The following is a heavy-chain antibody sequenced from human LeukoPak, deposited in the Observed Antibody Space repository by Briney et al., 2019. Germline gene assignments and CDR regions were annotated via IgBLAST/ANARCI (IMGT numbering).Heavy chain of an antibody. V-gene: IGHV4-59*08. J-gene: IGHJ4*02. D-gene: IGHD3-10*01. CDR2: IYYSGST. CDR1: GGSISSYY. Sequence: SETLSLTCTVSGGSISSYYWSWIRQPPGKGLEWIGYIYYSGSTNYNPSLKSRVTISVETSKNQFSLKRSSVTAADTAVYYCARGRFGEFDYWGQGTLVTVSS. CDR3: ARGRFGEFDY.